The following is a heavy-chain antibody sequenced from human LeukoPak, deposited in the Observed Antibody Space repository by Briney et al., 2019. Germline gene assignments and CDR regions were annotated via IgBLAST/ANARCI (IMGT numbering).Heavy chain of an antibody. J-gene: IGHJ4*02. D-gene: IGHD3-10*01. Sequence: SVKVSCKASGGTFSSYAISWVRQAPGQGLEWMGRIIPIFGTANYAQRFQGRVTITTDESTSTAYMELSSLRSEDTAVYYCAREGPVLLWFGEQHPPDYWGQGTLVTVSS. CDR2: IIPIFGTA. V-gene: IGHV1-69*05. CDR1: GGTFSSYA. CDR3: AREGPVLLWFGEQHPPDY.